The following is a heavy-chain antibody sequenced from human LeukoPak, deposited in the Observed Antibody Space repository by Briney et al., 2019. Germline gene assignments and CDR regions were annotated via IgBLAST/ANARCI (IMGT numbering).Heavy chain of an antibody. Sequence: GGSLRLSCAASGFSFTDAWLSWVRQAPGKGLEWAGRIKKKSEGATTDYAAPVKGRFTISRDDSQTTVSLQMNGPKTEDTAVYYCTNHFASWGQGTLITVSS. D-gene: IGHD3-3*02. CDR2: IKKKSEGATT. V-gene: IGHV3-15*01. CDR3: TNHFAS. CDR1: GFSFTDAW. J-gene: IGHJ4*02.